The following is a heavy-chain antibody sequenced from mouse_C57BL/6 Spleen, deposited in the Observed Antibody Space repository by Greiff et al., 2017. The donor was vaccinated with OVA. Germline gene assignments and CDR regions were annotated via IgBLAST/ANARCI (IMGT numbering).Heavy chain of an antibody. V-gene: IGHV1-53*01. CDR3: DQTAQATWYFDV. CDR2: INPSNGGT. Sequence: VQLQQPGTELVKPGASVKLSCKASGYTFTSYWMHWVKQRPGQGLEWIGNINPSNGGTNYNEKFKSKATLTVDKSTSTAYLQLSSLTSEDSAVYYCDQTAQATWYFDVWGKGTTVTVSS. D-gene: IGHD3-2*02. CDR1: GYTFTSYW. J-gene: IGHJ1*03.